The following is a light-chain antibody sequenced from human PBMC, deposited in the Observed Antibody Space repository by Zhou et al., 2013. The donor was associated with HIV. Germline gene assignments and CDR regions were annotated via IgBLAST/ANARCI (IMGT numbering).Light chain of an antibody. CDR3: QQYNNWPPAIT. CDR1: QSVSSY. V-gene: IGKV3-15*01. Sequence: EIVLTQSPATLSLSPGERATLSCRASQSVSSYLAWYQQKPGQAPRLLIYDAATRATGVPARFSGSGSGTDFTLSISSLQSEDFAVYYCQQYNNWPPAITFGQGTRLEIK. J-gene: IGKJ5*01. CDR2: DAA.